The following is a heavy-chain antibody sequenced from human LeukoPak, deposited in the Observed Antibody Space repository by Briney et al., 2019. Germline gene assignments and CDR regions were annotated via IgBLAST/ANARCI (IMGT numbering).Heavy chain of an antibody. CDR2: IYHSGST. J-gene: IGHJ5*02. CDR1: GGSFSGYY. Sequence: SETLSLTCAVYGGSFSGYYWSWIRQPPGKGLEWIGEIYHSGSTNYNPSLKSRVTISVDKFKNQFSLKLSSVTAADTAVYYCARGYGDYDNWFAPWGQGTLVTVSS. CDR3: ARGYGDYDNWFAP. V-gene: IGHV4-34*01. D-gene: IGHD4-17*01.